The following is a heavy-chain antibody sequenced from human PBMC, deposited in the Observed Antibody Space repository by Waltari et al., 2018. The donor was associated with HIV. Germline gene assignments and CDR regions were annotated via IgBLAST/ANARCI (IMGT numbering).Heavy chain of an antibody. CDR3: ARLRFGAVAGTGPFDY. CDR1: GGSISSYY. J-gene: IGHJ4*02. Sequence: QVQLQESGPGLVQPSETLSLTCTVSGGSISSYYWSWLRPPPGKGLEWIGYIYYSGSTNYNPSLKSRVTIAVDTSKNQFYLKRSSVTAADTAVYYCARLRFGAVAGTGPFDYWGQGTLVTVSS. CDR2: IYYSGST. D-gene: IGHD6-19*01. V-gene: IGHV4-59*01.